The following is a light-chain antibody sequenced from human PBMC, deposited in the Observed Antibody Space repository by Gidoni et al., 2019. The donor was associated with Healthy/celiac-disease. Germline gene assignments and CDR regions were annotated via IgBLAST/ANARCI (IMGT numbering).Light chain of an antibody. Sequence: DIQMTQSPSSLSASVGDRVTITCQASQDISNYLNWYQQKPGKAPKLLIYDASNLETGVPSRFNGSGSGTDFTFTISSLQPEDIATYYCQQYDNRPLTFGGGTKVEIK. V-gene: IGKV1-33*01. CDR2: DAS. J-gene: IGKJ4*01. CDR1: QDISNY. CDR3: QQYDNRPLT.